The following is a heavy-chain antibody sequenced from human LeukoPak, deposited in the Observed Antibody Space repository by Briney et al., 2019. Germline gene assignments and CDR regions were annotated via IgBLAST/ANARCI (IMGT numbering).Heavy chain of an antibody. J-gene: IGHJ4*02. CDR2: IYYSGST. CDR3: ARDRVGAAAGTFDY. D-gene: IGHD6-13*01. Sequence: PSETLSLTRTVSGGSISSYYWSWIRQPPGKGLEWIGYIYYSGSTNYNPSLKSRVTISVDTSKNQFSLKLSSVTAADTAVYYCARDRVGAAAGTFDYWGQGTLVTVSS. CDR1: GGSISSYY. V-gene: IGHV4-59*01.